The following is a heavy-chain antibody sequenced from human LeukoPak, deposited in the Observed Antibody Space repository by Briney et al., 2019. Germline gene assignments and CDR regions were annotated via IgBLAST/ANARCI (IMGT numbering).Heavy chain of an antibody. J-gene: IGHJ4*02. V-gene: IGHV4-34*01. Sequence: SETLSLTCAVYGGSFSGYYWSWIRQPPGKGLEWIGEINHSGSTNYNPSLKSRVTISVDTSKNQFSLKLSSVTAADTAVYYCASRSDGDYGVYWGQGTLVTASS. D-gene: IGHD4-17*01. CDR1: GGSFSGYY. CDR3: ASRSDGDYGVY. CDR2: INHSGST.